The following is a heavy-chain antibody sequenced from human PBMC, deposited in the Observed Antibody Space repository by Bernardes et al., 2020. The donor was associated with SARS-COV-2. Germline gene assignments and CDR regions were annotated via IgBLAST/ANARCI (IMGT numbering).Heavy chain of an antibody. Sequence: TLSLTCTVSGDSMTSGDYFWSWVRQPPGKGLEWIGYISNSGIPHYNPSLRSRLSISVDTSRNQFSLRLTSMTAADTAVYYCASAAYYGSGHAHWGQGTLVTVSS. V-gene: IGHV4-30-4*01. CDR3: ASAAYYGSGHAH. D-gene: IGHD3-10*01. J-gene: IGHJ4*02. CDR2: ISNSGIP. CDR1: GDSMTSGDYF.